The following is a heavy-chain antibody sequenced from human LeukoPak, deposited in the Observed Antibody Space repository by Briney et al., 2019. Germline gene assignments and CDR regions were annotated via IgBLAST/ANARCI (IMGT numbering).Heavy chain of an antibody. Sequence: GGSLRLSCAASGFTFSSYGMHWVRQAPGKGLEWVAVISYDGSNKYYADSVKGRFTISRDNSKNTLYLQMNSLRAEDTAVYYCARDIGYYPVLDYWGQGTLVTVSS. CDR3: ARDIGYYPVLDY. J-gene: IGHJ4*02. CDR2: ISYDGSNK. D-gene: IGHD1-26*01. CDR1: GFTFSSYG. V-gene: IGHV3-30*03.